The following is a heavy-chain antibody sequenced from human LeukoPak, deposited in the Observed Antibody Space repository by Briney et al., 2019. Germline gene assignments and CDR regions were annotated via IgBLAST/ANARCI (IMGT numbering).Heavy chain of an antibody. J-gene: IGHJ6*02. CDR1: GFTFSGYT. CDR3: TRDLMDYDVSTGLHHYYMDV. V-gene: IGHV3-74*01. CDR2: ISGDGRNI. D-gene: IGHD3-9*01. Sequence: PGGSLRLSCAASGFTFSGYTMTWVRLAPRKGLVWVSRISGDGRNINYADSVRGRFTISRDNAKNTLYLQMNTLRVEDTAVYYCTRDLMDYDVSTGLHHYYMDVWGQGTTVTVSS.